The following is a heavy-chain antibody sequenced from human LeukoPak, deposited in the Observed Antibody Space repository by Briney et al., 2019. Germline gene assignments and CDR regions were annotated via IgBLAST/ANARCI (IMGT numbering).Heavy chain of an antibody. CDR1: GGTFSSYA. J-gene: IGHJ5*02. Sequence: SVKVSCKASGGTFSSYAISWVRQAPGQGLEWMGRIIPIFGTANYAQKFQGRVTITTDESTSTAYMELSSLRSEDTAVYYCALTYYYGSVWFDPWGQGTLVTVSS. V-gene: IGHV1-69*05. CDR3: ALTYYYGSVWFDP. D-gene: IGHD3-10*01. CDR2: IIPIFGTA.